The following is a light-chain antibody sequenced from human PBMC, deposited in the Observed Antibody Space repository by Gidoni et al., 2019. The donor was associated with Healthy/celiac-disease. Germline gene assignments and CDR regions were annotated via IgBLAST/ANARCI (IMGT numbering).Light chain of an antibody. J-gene: IGLJ2*01. Sequence: SSELTQPPSVSVSPGQTASITCSGDKLGDKYACWYQQKPGQSPVLVIYQDSKRPSGIPERFSGSNSGNTATLTISGTQAMEEEDYYCQAWDSSTVVFGGGTKLTVL. V-gene: IGLV3-1*01. CDR1: KLGDKY. CDR2: QDS. CDR3: QAWDSSTVV.